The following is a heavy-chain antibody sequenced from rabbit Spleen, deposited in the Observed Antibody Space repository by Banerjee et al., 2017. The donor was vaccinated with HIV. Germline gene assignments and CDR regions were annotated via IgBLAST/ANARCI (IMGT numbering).Heavy chain of an antibody. Sequence: QEQLEESGGDLVKPEGSLTLTCTASGFSLSSSHWICWVRQAPGKGLEWIACIYGGSSGTTHYASWAKGRFTISKTSSTTVTLQMTSLTAADTATYFCARWGYGGDGQYNLWGPGTLVTVS. J-gene: IGHJ4*01. CDR1: GFSLSSSHW. D-gene: IGHD2-1*01. CDR3: ARWGYGGDGQYNL. V-gene: IGHV1S45*01. CDR2: IYGGSSGTT.